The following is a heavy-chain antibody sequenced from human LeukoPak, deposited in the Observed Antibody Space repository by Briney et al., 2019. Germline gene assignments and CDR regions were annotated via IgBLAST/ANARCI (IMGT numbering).Heavy chain of an antibody. CDR1: GYTFTGYY. V-gene: IGHV1-2*02. CDR2: INPNSGGT. Sequence: GASVKVSCKASGYTFTGYYMHWVRQAPGQGLEWMGWINPNSGGTNYAQKFQGRVTMTRDTSISTAYMELSRLRSDDTAVYYYARVNLKYYDILTGYYPYYFDYWGQGTLVTVSS. CDR3: ARVNLKYYDILTGYYPYYFDY. J-gene: IGHJ4*02. D-gene: IGHD3-9*01.